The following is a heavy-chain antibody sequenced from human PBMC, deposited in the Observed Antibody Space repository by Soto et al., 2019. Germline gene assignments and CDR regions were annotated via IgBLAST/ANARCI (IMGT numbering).Heavy chain of an antibody. CDR3: AKDIVPAAILGGVYYYYYGMDV. CDR2: ISYDGSNK. CDR1: GFTFSSYG. Sequence: QVQLVESGGGVVQPGRSLRLSCAASGFTFSSYGMHWVRQAPGKGLEWVAVISYDGSNKYYADSVKGRFTISRDNSKNTLYLQMNSLRAEDTAVYYCAKDIVPAAILGGVYYYYYGMDVWGQGTTVTVSS. D-gene: IGHD2-2*02. J-gene: IGHJ6*02. V-gene: IGHV3-30*18.